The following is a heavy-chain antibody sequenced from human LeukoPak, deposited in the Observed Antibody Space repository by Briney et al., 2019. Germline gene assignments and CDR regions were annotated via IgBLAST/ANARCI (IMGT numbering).Heavy chain of an antibody. D-gene: IGHD2-15*01. Sequence: GGSLRLSCAASGFTFSSYSMNWVRQAPGKGLEWVSSISSGSNYIYYADSVKGRFTISRDNTKNTLYLQMNSLRAEDTAVYYCAREGRYCSGGSCYRTGIFDYWGQGTLVTVSS. J-gene: IGHJ4*02. V-gene: IGHV3-21*01. CDR3: AREGRYCSGGSCYRTGIFDY. CDR2: ISSGSNYI. CDR1: GFTFSSYS.